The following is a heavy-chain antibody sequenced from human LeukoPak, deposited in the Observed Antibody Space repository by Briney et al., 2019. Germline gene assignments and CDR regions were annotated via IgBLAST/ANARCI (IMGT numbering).Heavy chain of an antibody. D-gene: IGHD6-13*01. J-gene: IGHJ4*02. CDR2: ISSSSSYT. V-gene: IGHV3-11*06. CDR1: GFTFSDYY. CDR3: ARSPRIAAAGSYFDY. Sequence: PGGSMRLSCAASGFTFSDYYMSWIRQPPGKGLEWVSYISSSSSYTNYADSVKGRFTISRDNAKNSLYLQMNSLRAEDTAVYYCARSPRIAAAGSYFDYWGQGTLVTVSS.